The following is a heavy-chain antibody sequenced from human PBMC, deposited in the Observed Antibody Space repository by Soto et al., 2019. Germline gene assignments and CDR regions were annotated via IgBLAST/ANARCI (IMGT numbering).Heavy chain of an antibody. CDR1: GFTFSSYS. Sequence: PGGPLRLSGAASGFTFSSYSMNWVRQAPGKGLEWVPSISSSSIYIYYADSVKGRFTISRDNAKNSLYLQMNSLRAEDTAVYYCARDRNYYDSSGSFDYWGQGTLVTVSS. CDR2: ISSSSIYI. V-gene: IGHV3-21*01. CDR3: ARDRNYYDSSGSFDY. J-gene: IGHJ4*02. D-gene: IGHD3-22*01.